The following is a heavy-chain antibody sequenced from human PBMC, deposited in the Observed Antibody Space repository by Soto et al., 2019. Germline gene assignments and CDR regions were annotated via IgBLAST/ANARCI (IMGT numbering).Heavy chain of an antibody. V-gene: IGHV3-33*01. Sequence: QVQLVESGGGVVQPGRSLRLSCAASGFTFSSYGMHWVRQAPGKGLEWVAVIWYDGSNKYYADSVKGRFTISRDNSKNTLYLQMNSLRAEDTAVYYCARDCYGDYLNTRLCYWGQGTLVTVSS. CDR3: ARDCYGDYLNTRLCY. CDR2: IWYDGSNK. J-gene: IGHJ4*02. CDR1: GFTFSSYG. D-gene: IGHD4-17*01.